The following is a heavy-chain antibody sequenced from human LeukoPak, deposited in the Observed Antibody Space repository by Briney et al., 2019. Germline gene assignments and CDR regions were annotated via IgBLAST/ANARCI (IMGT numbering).Heavy chain of an antibody. J-gene: IGHJ4*02. V-gene: IGHV1-24*01. CDR2: FDPEDGET. CDR1: GYTLTELS. Sequence: APVKVSCRVSGYTLTELSMHWVRQAPGKGLEWMGGFDPEDGETIYAQEFQGRVTMTEDTSTDTAYMELSSLRSEDTAVYYCATFGVAQYCSSTSCYLSGGYWGQGTLVTVSS. CDR3: ATFGVAQYCSSTSCYLSGGY. D-gene: IGHD2-2*01.